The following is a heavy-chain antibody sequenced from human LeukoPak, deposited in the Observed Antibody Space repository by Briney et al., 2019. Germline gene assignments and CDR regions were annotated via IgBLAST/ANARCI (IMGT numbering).Heavy chain of an antibody. CDR3: ARGRGFYDSSAYYRFDY. D-gene: IGHD3-22*01. CDR1: GYTFTSYG. Sequence: ASVKVSCKASGYTFTSYGINWVRQAPGQGLEWLGWISAHNGKTNYAQKFQDRVTMATDTSTRTAYMELRSLRSDDTAVYYCARGRGFYDSSAYYRFDYWGQGTLVTVSS. J-gene: IGHJ4*02. V-gene: IGHV1-18*01. CDR2: ISAHNGKT.